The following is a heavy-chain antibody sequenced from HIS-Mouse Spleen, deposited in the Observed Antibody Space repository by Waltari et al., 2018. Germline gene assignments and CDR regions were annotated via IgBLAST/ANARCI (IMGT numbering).Heavy chain of an antibody. V-gene: IGHV3-53*01. CDR1: GFTVSTNY. CDR2: IYSGGST. Sequence: EVQLVESGGGLIQPGGSLRLSCAASGFTVSTNYLRWVRQAPGKGLEWVSVIYSGGSTYYADSVKGRFTISRDNSKNTLYLQMNSLRAEDTAVYYCARDRRGSYYYYGMDVWGQGTTVTVSS. CDR3: ARDRRGSYYYYGMDV. J-gene: IGHJ6*02.